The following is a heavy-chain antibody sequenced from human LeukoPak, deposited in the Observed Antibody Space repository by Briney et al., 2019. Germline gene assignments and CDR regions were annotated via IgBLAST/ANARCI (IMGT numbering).Heavy chain of an antibody. CDR1: GGSFSGYY. CDR2: INHSGST. Sequence: SSETLSLTCAVYGGSFSGYYWSWIRQPPGKGLEWIGEINHSGSTNYNPSLKSRVAISVDTSKNQFSLKLSSVTAADTAVYYCARAPLRYCSSTSCYPRFDYWGQGTLVTVSS. CDR3: ARAPLRYCSSTSCYPRFDY. V-gene: IGHV4-34*01. J-gene: IGHJ4*02. D-gene: IGHD2-2*01.